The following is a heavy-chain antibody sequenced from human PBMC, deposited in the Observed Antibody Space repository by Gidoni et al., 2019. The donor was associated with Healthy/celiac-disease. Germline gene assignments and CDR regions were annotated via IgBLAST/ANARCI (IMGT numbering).Heavy chain of an antibody. V-gene: IGHV3-23*01. Sequence: EVQLLVSGGGLVQPGGSLRLSCAASGFTFSSYAMSWVRQAPGKGLGWVSAISGSGGSTYYADSVKGRFTISRDNSKNTLYLQMNSLRAEDTAVYYCAKDLGSSWSPGPLWGQGTLVTVSS. CDR2: ISGSGGST. CDR1: GFTFSSYA. CDR3: AKDLGSSWSPGPL. D-gene: IGHD6-13*01. J-gene: IGHJ4*02.